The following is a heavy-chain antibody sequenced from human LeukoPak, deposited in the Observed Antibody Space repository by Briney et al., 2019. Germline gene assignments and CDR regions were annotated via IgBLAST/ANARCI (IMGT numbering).Heavy chain of an antibody. Sequence: ASMKVSCKASGYTFTSYDINWVRQATGHGLEWMGWVNPNTGNTGYAQKFQGRVTMTRNTSISTAYMELSSLRSEDTAVYYCARGREPYYYFDYWGQGTLVTVSS. J-gene: IGHJ4*02. CDR1: GYTFTSYD. CDR2: VNPNTGNT. D-gene: IGHD5-24*01. CDR3: ARGREPYYYFDY. V-gene: IGHV1-8*01.